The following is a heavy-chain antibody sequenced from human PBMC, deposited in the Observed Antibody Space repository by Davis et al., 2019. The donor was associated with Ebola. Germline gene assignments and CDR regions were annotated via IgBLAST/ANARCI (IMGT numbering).Heavy chain of an antibody. D-gene: IGHD6-19*01. CDR2: IYYSGTT. CDR1: GGSINNFY. J-gene: IGHJ4*02. CDR3: AGGGWSLDH. V-gene: IGHV4-59*01. Sequence: PSETLSLTCTVSGGSINNFYWSWIRQPPGKQLEWIGYIYYSGTTNYNPSLKSRLTISVDTSKNQFSLRLTSVTAADTAVYYCAGGGWSLDHWGQGILVTVSS.